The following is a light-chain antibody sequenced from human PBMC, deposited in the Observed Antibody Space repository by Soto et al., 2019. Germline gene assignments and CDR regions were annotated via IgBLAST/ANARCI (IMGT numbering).Light chain of an antibody. CDR2: DVS. J-gene: IGLJ2*01. CDR1: SCNVGGYNY. CDR3: SSYTSSSTRV. Sequence: QSALTQPASVSGSPGQSITISCTGTSCNVGGYNYVSWYQQHPGKAPKLMIYDVSNRPSGVSNRFSGSKSGNTASLTISGLQAEDEADYYCSSYTSSSTRVFGGGTKLTAL. V-gene: IGLV2-14*01.